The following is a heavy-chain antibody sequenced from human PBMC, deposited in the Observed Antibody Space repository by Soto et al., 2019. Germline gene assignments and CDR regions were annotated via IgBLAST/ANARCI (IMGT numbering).Heavy chain of an antibody. V-gene: IGHV4-39*01. CDR2: TYYSGST. CDR3: ARPGGLGGWFDP. CDR1: GGSISSSSYY. D-gene: IGHD3-16*01. Sequence: KASETLSLTCTVSGGSISSSSYYWGWIRQTPGKGLEWIGSTYYSGSTYYNPSLKSRVTISVDTSKNQFSLKLNSVTAADTAVDYCARPGGLGGWFDPWGQGTLFTVSS. J-gene: IGHJ5*02.